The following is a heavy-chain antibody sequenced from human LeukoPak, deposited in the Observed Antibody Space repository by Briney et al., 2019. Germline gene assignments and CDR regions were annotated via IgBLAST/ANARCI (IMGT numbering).Heavy chain of an antibody. CDR3: ASGRDLDN. V-gene: IGHV4-34*01. D-gene: IGHD5-24*01. J-gene: IGHJ4*02. Sequence: ETLSLTCAVYGGSFSGYYWTWIRQPPGKGLEWIGEINHSGNTNYNPSLKSRVAISVDTSKNQFSLKMRSVTAADTAVYYCASGRDLDNWGQGTLVTVSS. CDR1: GGSFSGYY. CDR2: INHSGNT.